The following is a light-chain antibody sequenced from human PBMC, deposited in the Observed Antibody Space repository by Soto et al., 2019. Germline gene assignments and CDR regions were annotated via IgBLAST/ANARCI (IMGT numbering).Light chain of an antibody. CDR1: QSVNSN. CDR3: QQYNNWPLYT. CDR2: GAS. J-gene: IGKJ2*01. Sequence: EVVMTQSPATLSVSPGERATLSCRASQSVNSNLAWYQQNPGQAPRLLIFGASTRATGIPARFSGSGSGIEFTLTISSLQSEDFAVYYCQQYNNWPLYTFGQGTKLEIK. V-gene: IGKV3D-15*01.